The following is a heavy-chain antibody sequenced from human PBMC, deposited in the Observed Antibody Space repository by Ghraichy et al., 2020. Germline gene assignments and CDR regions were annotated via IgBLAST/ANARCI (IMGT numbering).Heavy chain of an antibody. CDR1: GYTFTSYD. Sequence: ASVKVSCKASGYTFTSYDINWVRQATGQGLEWMGWMNPNSGNTGYAQKFQGRVTMTRNTSISTAYMELSSLRSEDTAVYYCARGARGTMIVVVIWGKPKMMDVWGQGTTVTVSS. CDR2: MNPNSGNT. CDR3: ARGARGTMIVVVIWGKPKMMDV. V-gene: IGHV1-8*01. D-gene: IGHD3-22*01. J-gene: IGHJ6*02.